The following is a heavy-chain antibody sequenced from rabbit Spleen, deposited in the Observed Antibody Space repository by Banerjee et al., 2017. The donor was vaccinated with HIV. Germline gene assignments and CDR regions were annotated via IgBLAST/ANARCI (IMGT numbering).Heavy chain of an antibody. J-gene: IGHJ6*01. CDR1: GFDFSSYG. CDR2: IDPIFRGA. Sequence: QEQLVESGGGLVQPGGSLKLSCKASGFDFSSYGVSWVRQAPGKGLEWIGFIDPIFRGAYYANWVNGRFTISSHNARNTLYLQLNSLTAADTATYFCARDTSSSFSSYGRDRWGPGTLVTV. CDR3: ARDTSSSFSSYGRDR. D-gene: IGHD1-1*01. V-gene: IGHV1S47*01.